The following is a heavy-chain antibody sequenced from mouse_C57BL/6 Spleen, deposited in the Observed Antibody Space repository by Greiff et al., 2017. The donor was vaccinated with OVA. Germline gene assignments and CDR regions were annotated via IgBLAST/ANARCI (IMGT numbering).Heavy chain of an antibody. CDR3: AGEGITTIAMDY. CDR1: GYTFTDYY. V-gene: IGHV1-26*01. CDR2: INPNNGGT. J-gene: IGHJ4*01. Sequence: EVQLQQSGPELVKPGASVKISCKASGYTFTDYYMNWVKQSHGKSLEWIGDINPNNGGTSYNQKFKGKATLTVDKSSSTAYMELRSLTSEDSAVYYCAGEGITTIAMDYWGQGTSVTVSS. D-gene: IGHD1-1*01.